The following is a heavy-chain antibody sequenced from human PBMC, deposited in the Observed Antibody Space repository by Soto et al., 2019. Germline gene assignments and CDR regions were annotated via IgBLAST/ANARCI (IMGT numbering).Heavy chain of an antibody. J-gene: IGHJ6*02. V-gene: IGHV4-28*01. D-gene: IGHD6-19*01. CDR3: ARMAVTTFYYYAMDV. CDR2: ITHGGST. Sequence: LSLTCAVYGYSIRSSDWWGWIRQPPGKGLEWIGYITHGGSTNYNPSLKRRVTMSVDPSKNQFSLNLTSVTAVDTAVYYCARMAVTTFYYYAMDVWGQGTTVTVSS. CDR1: GYSIRSSDW.